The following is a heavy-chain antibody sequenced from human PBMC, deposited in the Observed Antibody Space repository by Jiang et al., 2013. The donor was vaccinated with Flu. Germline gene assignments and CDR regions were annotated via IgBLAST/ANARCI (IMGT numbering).Heavy chain of an antibody. D-gene: IGHD1-26*01. J-gene: IGHJ5*02. CDR2: MYESGRT. CDR3: ANTFFLGAKGLDT. V-gene: IGHV4-34*01. Sequence: LLKPSETLSLTCEVYGGSFSGYYRTWVRQPPGKGLEWIGEMYESGRTNYNPSLKSRVSISADTAKNEFSLRLTSVTAADTAVYYCANTFFLGAKGLDTWGQGTQVTVSS. CDR1: GGSFSGYY.